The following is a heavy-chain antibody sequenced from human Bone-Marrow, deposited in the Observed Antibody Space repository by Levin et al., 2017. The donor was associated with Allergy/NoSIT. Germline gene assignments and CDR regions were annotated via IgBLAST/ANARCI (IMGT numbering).Heavy chain of an antibody. V-gene: IGHV3-30*18. CDR2: ISYDGSNK. D-gene: IGHD3-22*01. CDR1: GFTFSSYG. J-gene: IGHJ6*02. CDR3: AKPRGYDSSGYYPNYYYYYGMDV. Sequence: AGGSLRLSCAASGFTFSSYGMHWVRQAPGKGLEWVAVISYDGSNKYYADSVKGRFTISRDNSKNTLYLQMNSLRAEDTAVYYCAKPRGYDSSGYYPNYYYYYGMDVWGQGTTVTVSS.